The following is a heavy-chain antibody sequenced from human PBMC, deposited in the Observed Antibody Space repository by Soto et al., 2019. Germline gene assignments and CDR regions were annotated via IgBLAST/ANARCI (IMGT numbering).Heavy chain of an antibody. CDR1: GFTLSTYW. D-gene: IGHD6-13*01. CDR2: IKQDGSEK. V-gene: IGHV3-7*01. CDR3: GTAVRGTAAGGTVQ. J-gene: IGHJ4*02. Sequence: EVQGVESGGGLVQPGGSLRLSCAASGFTLSTYWMTWVRQAPGKGLEWVANIKQDGSEKYYVDSVKGRFTVSRDNAKNSLYLQMNSLRTEDSAVYYCGTAVRGTAAGGTVQWGQGTLVTVSS.